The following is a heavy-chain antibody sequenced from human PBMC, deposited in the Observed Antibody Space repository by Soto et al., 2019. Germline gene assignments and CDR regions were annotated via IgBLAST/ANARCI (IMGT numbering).Heavy chain of an antibody. CDR3: TRGPRPTSTGTGAL. CDR1: GFTFRMYW. CDR2: INDDGIST. Sequence: PGGSLRLSCAASGFTFRMYWMHWVRQVPGKGPEWVSRINDDGISTNYADSVKGRFTISRDNAKNTLYLQMNALRVEDTGVYYCTRGPRPTSTGTGALWGQGNLVTVSS. J-gene: IGHJ4*02. V-gene: IGHV3-74*01. D-gene: IGHD1-1*01.